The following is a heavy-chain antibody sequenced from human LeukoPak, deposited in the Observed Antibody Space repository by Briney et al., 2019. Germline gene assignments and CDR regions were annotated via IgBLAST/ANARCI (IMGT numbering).Heavy chain of an antibody. Sequence: GGSLRLSCAASGFSFDDYGMHWVRQAPGKGLEWVSLISGDGDTTYYAESGKGRFNISTDNSKTSLYLQMTRLRIEDTALYYCAKDGELSAPFPDDWGQGTLVTVSS. CDR2: ISGDGDTT. V-gene: IGHV3-43*02. D-gene: IGHD3-16*02. J-gene: IGHJ4*02. CDR1: GFSFDDYG. CDR3: AKDGELSAPFPDD.